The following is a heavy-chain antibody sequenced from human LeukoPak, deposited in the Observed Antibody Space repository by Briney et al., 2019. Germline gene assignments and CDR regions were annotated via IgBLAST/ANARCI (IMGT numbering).Heavy chain of an antibody. D-gene: IGHD7-27*01. J-gene: IGHJ3*02. Sequence: ASVKVSCKASGGTFSSYAISWVRQAPGQGLEWMGRIIPILGIANYAQKFQGRVTITADKSTSTAYMELSSLRSEDTAVYYCARLGPHDAFDIWGQGTMVTVSS. V-gene: IGHV1-69*04. CDR2: IIPILGIA. CDR1: GGTFSSYA. CDR3: ARLGPHDAFDI.